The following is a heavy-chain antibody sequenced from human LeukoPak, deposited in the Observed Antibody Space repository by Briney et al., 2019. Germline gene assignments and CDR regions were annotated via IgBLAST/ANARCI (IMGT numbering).Heavy chain of an antibody. CDR3: ATPVVVITTLDY. Sequence: GGSLRLSCAASGFTVSSNYMSWVRQAPGKGLEWVSAISGSGGSTYYADSVKGRFTISRDNSKNTLYLQMNGLRAEDTAVYYCATPVVVITTLDYWGQGTLVTVSS. V-gene: IGHV3-23*01. J-gene: IGHJ4*02. D-gene: IGHD3-22*01. CDR2: ISGSGGST. CDR1: GFTVSSNY.